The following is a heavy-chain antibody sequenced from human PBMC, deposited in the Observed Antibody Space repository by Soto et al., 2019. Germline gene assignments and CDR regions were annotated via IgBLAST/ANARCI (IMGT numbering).Heavy chain of an antibody. CDR1: GGSISSSSYY. Sequence: SETLSLTCTVSGGSISSSSYYWGWIRQPPGKGLEWIGSIYYSGSTYYNPSLKSRVTISVDTSKNQFSLKLGPVTAADTAVYYCARDSPSLTFGGVIAPGFDYWGQGTLVTVSS. CDR3: ARDSPSLTFGGVIAPGFDY. V-gene: IGHV4-39*02. D-gene: IGHD3-16*02. J-gene: IGHJ4*02. CDR2: IYYSGST.